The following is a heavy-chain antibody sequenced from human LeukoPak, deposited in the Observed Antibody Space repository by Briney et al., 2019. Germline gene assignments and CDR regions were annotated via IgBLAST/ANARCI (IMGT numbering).Heavy chain of an antibody. V-gene: IGHV3-7*01. CDR1: GFTFSAYW. D-gene: IGHD1-1*01. CDR2: IRLDGSEN. Sequence: GGSLRLSCVASGFTFSAYWMTWVRQAPGKGLDWVANIRLDGSENYYVDSVRGRFTISRDNAKNSLYLQMNSLRAEDTAVYYCATYTNWVAGDVWGQGTTVSVSS. CDR3: ATYTNWVAGDV. J-gene: IGHJ6*02.